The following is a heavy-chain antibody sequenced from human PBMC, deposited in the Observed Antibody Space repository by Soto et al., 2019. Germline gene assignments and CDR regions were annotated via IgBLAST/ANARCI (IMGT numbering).Heavy chain of an antibody. Sequence: QVQLLQSGAEVKKPGASVRVSCKAYGYTFTDYYMHWVRQAPGQGLEWMGWINPNSGDKRYAQKFQVRVTMTRDTSINTAYMEMSSLRSDDTAVYYCARDDIFTGPSHPFDYWGQGTLVTVSS. CDR1: GYTFTDYY. CDR3: ARDDIFTGPSHPFDY. V-gene: IGHV1-2*02. J-gene: IGHJ4*02. D-gene: IGHD3-9*01. CDR2: INPNSGDK.